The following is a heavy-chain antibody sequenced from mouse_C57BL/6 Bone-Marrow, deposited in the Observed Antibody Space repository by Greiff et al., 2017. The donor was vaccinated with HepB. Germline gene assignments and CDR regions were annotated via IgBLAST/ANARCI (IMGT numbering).Heavy chain of an antibody. Sequence: VQLQQSGPVLVKPGASVKMSCKASGYTFTDYYMNWVKQSHGKSLEWIGVINPYNGGTSYNQKFKGKATLTVDKSSSTAYMELNSLTSEDSAVYYCAYYDYDGRFAYWGQGTLVTVSA. D-gene: IGHD2-4*01. CDR1: GYTFTDYY. CDR3: AYYDYDGRFAY. J-gene: IGHJ3*01. CDR2: INPYNGGT. V-gene: IGHV1-19*01.